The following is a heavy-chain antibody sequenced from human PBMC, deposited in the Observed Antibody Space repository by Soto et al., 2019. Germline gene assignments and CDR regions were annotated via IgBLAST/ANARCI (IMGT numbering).Heavy chain of an antibody. Sequence: GASVKVSCKASGYTFTSYYMHWVRQAPGQGLEWMGIINPSGGSTSYAQKFQGRVTMTRDTSTSTVYMELSNLRSEDTTVYYCASIAAAGSPTYYFDYWGQGTLVTVSS. D-gene: IGHD6-13*01. V-gene: IGHV1-46*01. CDR2: INPSGGST. J-gene: IGHJ4*02. CDR3: ASIAAAGSPTYYFDY. CDR1: GYTFTSYY.